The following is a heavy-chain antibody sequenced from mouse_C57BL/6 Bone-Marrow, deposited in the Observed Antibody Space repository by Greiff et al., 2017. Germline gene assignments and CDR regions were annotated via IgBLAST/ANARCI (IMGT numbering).Heavy chain of an antibody. Sequence: EVKLMESGGGLVQSGRSLRLSCATSGFTFSDFYMEWVRQAPGKGLEWIAASRNKANDYTTEYSASVKGRFIVSRDTSQSILYLQMNALRAEDTAIYYGARDATGTENAMDYWGQGTSVTVSS. CDR3: ARDATGTENAMDY. D-gene: IGHD4-1*01. CDR2: SRNKANDYTT. CDR1: GFTFSDFY. J-gene: IGHJ4*01. V-gene: IGHV7-1*01.